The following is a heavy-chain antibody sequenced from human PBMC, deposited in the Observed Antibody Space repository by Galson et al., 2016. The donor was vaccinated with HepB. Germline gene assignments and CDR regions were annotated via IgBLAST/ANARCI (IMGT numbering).Heavy chain of an antibody. V-gene: IGHV1-69*13. Sequence: SVKVSCKAFGGTFITHALNRVRQAPGQGLEWMGTIIPNFGTTDYAQKLQGRVTITADESTDTAYMELSGLRSEDTAVHYCAHTYGRSGDSLTFDYWGQGTLVTVSS. D-gene: IGHD2-15*01. J-gene: IGHJ4*02. CDR1: GGTFITHA. CDR2: IIPNFGTT. CDR3: AHTYGRSGDSLTFDY.